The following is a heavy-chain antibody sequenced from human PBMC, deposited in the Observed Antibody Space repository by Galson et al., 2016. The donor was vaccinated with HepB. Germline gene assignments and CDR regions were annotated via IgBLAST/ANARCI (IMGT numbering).Heavy chain of an antibody. CDR3: AKHVTVAVIYYFDF. CDR1: GFTFSGYA. J-gene: IGHJ4*02. Sequence: SLRLSCAASGFTFSGYAMSWVRQAPGKGLEWVSSISSSGGSTYYADAVKGRFTISRDNSKNTLFLQMNSLRAEDTAVYYCAKHVTVAVIYYFDFWGLGTTVTVSS. V-gene: IGHV3-23*01. D-gene: IGHD2-21*02. CDR2: ISSSGGST.